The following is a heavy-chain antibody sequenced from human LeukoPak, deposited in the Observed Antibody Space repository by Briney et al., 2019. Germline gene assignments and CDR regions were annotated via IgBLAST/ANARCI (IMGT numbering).Heavy chain of an antibody. V-gene: IGHV1-18*01. Sequence: ASVKVSCKASGGTFSSYAISWVRQAPGQGLEWMGWISAYNGNTNYAQKLQGRVTMTTDTSTSTAYMELRSLRSDDTAVYYCARDHEWTMIVVDGGYYFDYWGQGTLVTVSS. D-gene: IGHD3-22*01. CDR1: GGTFSSYA. CDR3: ARDHEWTMIVVDGGYYFDY. CDR2: ISAYNGNT. J-gene: IGHJ4*02.